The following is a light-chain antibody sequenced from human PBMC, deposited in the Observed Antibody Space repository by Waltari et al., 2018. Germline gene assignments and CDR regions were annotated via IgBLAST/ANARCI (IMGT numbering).Light chain of an antibody. CDR1: QTISNY. J-gene: IGKJ3*01. V-gene: IGKV1-39*01. CDR2: AAS. Sequence: DIQMTQSPSSLSASVGDRVTITCRASQTISNYLNWDQQKPGRAPKLLIYAASSLQSGVPSRFSGSGSGSGTDFTLTISGLQPEDFATYYCQQYNSYHIFTFGPGTKVEI. CDR3: QQYNSYHIFT.